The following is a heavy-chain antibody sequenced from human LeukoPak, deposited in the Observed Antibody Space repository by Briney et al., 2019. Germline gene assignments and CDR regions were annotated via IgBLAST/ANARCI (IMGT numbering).Heavy chain of an antibody. CDR2: INPNSGGT. V-gene: IGHV1-2*02. CDR1: GYTFTGYY. J-gene: IGHJ4*02. Sequence: ASVKVSCKASGYTFTGYYMHWVRQAPGQGLEWMGWINPNSGGTNYAQKFQGRVTMTRDTSISTAYMELSRLRSDDTAVYYCARKAGVGATYVDFDYWGQGTLVTVSS. D-gene: IGHD1-26*01. CDR3: ARKAGVGATYVDFDY.